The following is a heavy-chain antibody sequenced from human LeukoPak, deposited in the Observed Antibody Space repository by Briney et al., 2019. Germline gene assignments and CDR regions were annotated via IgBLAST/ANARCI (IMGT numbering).Heavy chain of an antibody. CDR1: GGSFSGYY. Sequence: SETLSLTCAVYGGSFSGYYWSWIRQPPGKGLEWIGEINHSGSTNYNPSLKSRVTISVDTSKNQFSLKLSSVTAADTAVYYCARGRRYPNKYYYGPGTGLYCMDVWGKGTTVTVSS. D-gene: IGHD3-10*01. CDR2: INHSGST. V-gene: IGHV4-34*01. CDR3: ARGRRYPNKYYYGPGTGLYCMDV. J-gene: IGHJ6*03.